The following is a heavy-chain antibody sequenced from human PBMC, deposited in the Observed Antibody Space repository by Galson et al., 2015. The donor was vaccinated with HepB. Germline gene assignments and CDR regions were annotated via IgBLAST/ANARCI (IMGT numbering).Heavy chain of an antibody. CDR1: GGTFSSYA. J-gene: IGHJ3*02. Sequence: SVKVSCKASGGTFSSYAISWVRQAPGQGLEWMGGIIPILGIANYAQKFQGRVTITADKSTSTAYMELSSLRSEDTAVYYCARDGSDSSGHDAFDIWGQGTMVTVSS. CDR3: ARDGSDSSGHDAFDI. D-gene: IGHD3-22*01. V-gene: IGHV1-69*10. CDR2: IIPILGIA.